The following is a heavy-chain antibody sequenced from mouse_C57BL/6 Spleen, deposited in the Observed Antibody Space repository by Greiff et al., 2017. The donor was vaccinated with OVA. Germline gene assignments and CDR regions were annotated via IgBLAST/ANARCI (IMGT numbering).Heavy chain of an antibody. Sequence: PGSSFPLSCTASGSTFTSYWMDWVKQRPGQGLEWIGNIYPSDSETHYNQKFKDKATLTVDKSSSTAYMQLSSLTSEDSAVYYCARSPRDYYAMDYWGQGTSVTVSS. CDR1: GSTFTSYW. CDR2: IYPSDSET. J-gene: IGHJ4*01. V-gene: IGHV1-61*01. CDR3: ARSPRDYYAMDY.